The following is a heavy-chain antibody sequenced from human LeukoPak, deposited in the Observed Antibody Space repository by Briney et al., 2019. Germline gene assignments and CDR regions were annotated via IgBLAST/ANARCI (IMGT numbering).Heavy chain of an antibody. J-gene: IGHJ2*01. CDR3: ARGKIQGYYGSGSYYPYWYFDL. Sequence: PSDTLSLICGVCVHFISLGGYSCPWIRQPPGKVLDRIGYIYHSGSTYYNPSLKSRVTISVDRSKHQFSLKLSSVTAADTAVYYCARGKIQGYYGSGSYYPYWYFDLWGRGTLVTVSS. V-gene: IGHV4-30-2*01. CDR2: IYHSGST. CDR1: VHFISLGGYS. D-gene: IGHD3-10*01.